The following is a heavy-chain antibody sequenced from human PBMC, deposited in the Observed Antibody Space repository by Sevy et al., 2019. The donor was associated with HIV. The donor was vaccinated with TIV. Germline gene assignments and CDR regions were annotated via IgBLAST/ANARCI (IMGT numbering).Heavy chain of an antibody. V-gene: IGHV5-51*01. CDR1: GYGFSNYW. CDR3: ARQQLLRGEFDAFEI. J-gene: IGHJ3*02. CDR2: IYSADSRT. D-gene: IGHD3-10*01. Sequence: GESLKISCKTSGYGFSNYWIAWVRQMPGKGLECMGVIYSADSRTKYSPSFEGQVAISVDKSINTAYLQWSSLRASDTAMYFGARQQLLRGEFDAFEIWGQGTMVTVSS.